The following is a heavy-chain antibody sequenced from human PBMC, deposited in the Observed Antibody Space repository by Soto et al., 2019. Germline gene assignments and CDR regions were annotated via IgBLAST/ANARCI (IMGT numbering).Heavy chain of an antibody. CDR2: ISSSSSYI. V-gene: IGHV3-21*01. J-gene: IGHJ4*02. Sequence: GGSLRLSCAASGFTFSSYSMNWVRQAPGKGLEWVSSISSSSSYIYYADSVKGRFTISRDNAKNSLYLQMNSLRAEDTAVYYCARDYFSRYYDSSGYPRIDYWGKGSLVTVSS. D-gene: IGHD3-22*01. CDR1: GFTFSSYS. CDR3: ARDYFSRYYDSSGYPRIDY.